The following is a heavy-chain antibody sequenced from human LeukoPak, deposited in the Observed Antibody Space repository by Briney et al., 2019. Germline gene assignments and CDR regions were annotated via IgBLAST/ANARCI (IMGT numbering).Heavy chain of an antibody. V-gene: IGHV3-48*04. D-gene: IGHD3-22*01. CDR2: INSSSGTI. Sequence: GGSLRLSCAASGFKLIGYSMNWVRQAPGKGLEWVSYINSSSGTIIYADSVKGRFTISRDNAKNSLYLQMNSLRAEDTAVYYCAKQGDNTGYRYFDDWGQGTLVTVSS. CDR3: AKQGDNTGYRYFDD. CDR1: GFKLIGYS. J-gene: IGHJ4*02.